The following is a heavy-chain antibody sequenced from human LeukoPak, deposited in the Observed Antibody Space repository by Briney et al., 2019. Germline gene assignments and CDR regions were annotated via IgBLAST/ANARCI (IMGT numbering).Heavy chain of an antibody. D-gene: IGHD2-2*01. V-gene: IGHV3-48*03. J-gene: IGHJ6*02. CDR2: ISSGGSTI. CDR3: ATLTVVVPAATDV. Sequence: GGSLRLSCAASGXTFSRYEMNWVRQAPGKGLEWISYISSGGSTIYYADSVKGRFTISRDNAKNSLYLQMNSLRAEDTAIYYCATLTVVVPAATDVWGQGTTVTVSS. CDR1: GXTFSRYE.